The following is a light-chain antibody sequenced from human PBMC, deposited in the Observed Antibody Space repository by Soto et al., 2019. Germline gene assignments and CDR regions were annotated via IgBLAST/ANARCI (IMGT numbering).Light chain of an antibody. V-gene: IGKV3-15*01. CDR3: QQYHNWPPQYT. CDR1: QTISSN. CDR2: GAS. J-gene: IGKJ2*01. Sequence: EIVMTQSPATLSVSPGERATLSCRASQTISSNFAWYQQRPGQAPRLLVHGASTRATGVPARFSGSGSGTEFTLTISSLQSEDFAAYYCQQYHNWPPQYTFGQGTKLQIK.